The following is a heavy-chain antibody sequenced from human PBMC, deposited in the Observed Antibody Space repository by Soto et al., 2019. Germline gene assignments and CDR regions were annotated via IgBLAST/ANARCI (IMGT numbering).Heavy chain of an antibody. CDR1: GFTFSSYG. J-gene: IGHJ5*02. CDR2: ISYDGSNK. V-gene: IGHV3-30*03. CDR3: ARRTTVTTRTWFDP. Sequence: GGSLRLSCAASGFTFSSYGMHWVRQAPGKGLEWVAVISYDGSNKYYADSVKGRFTISRDNSKNTLYLQMNSLRAEDTAVYYCARRTTVTTRTWFDPWGQGTLVTVSS. D-gene: IGHD4-17*01.